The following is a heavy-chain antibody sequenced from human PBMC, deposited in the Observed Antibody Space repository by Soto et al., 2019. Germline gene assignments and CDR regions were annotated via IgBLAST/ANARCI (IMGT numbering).Heavy chain of an antibody. V-gene: IGHV4-31*03. J-gene: IGHJ6*02. CDR3: ARDRRVAAHPYYYYGMDV. CDR2: IYYSGST. D-gene: IGHD6-13*01. CDR1: GGSISSGGYY. Sequence: PSETLCLTYTVSGGSISSGGYYWSWIRQHPGKGLEWIGYIYYSGSTYYNPSLKSRVTISVDTSKNQFSLKLSSVTAADTAVYYCARDRRVAAHPYYYYGMDVWGQGTTVTVSS.